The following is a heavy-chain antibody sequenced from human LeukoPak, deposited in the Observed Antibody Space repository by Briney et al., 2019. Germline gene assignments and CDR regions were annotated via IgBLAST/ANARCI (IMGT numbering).Heavy chain of an antibody. J-gene: IGHJ5*02. CDR1: GYTFTSYD. V-gene: IGHV1-8*01. CDR3: ASPDLAARQIGVDP. Sequence: ASVKVSCKASGYTFTSYDINWVRQATGQGLEWMGWMNPNSVNTGYAQKFQGRVTMTRNTSISTAYMELSSLRSEDTAVYYCASPDLAARQIGVDPWGQGTLVTVSS. CDR2: MNPNSVNT. D-gene: IGHD6-6*01.